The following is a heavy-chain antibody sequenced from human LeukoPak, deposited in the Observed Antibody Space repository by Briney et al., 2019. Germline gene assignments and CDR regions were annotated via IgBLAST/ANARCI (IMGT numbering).Heavy chain of an antibody. CDR2: ISYDGSNK. J-gene: IGHJ4*02. V-gene: IGHV3-30*03. Sequence: PGRSLRLSCAASGFTFSSYGMHWVRQAPGKGLEWVAVISYDGSNKYYADSVKGRFTISRDNSKNTLYLQMNSLRAEGTAVYYCATAMDTYYFDYWGQGTLVTVSS. D-gene: IGHD2-2*01. CDR1: GFTFSSYG. CDR3: ATAMDTYYFDY.